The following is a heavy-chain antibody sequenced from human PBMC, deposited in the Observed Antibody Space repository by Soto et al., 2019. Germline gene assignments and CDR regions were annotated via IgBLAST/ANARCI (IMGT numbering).Heavy chain of an antibody. CDR3: ASHFTGVLVLGTSPPGGDNFGWDV. CDR2: IIPIVDIP. D-gene: IGHD2-8*02. J-gene: IGHJ6*02. Sequence: QVQLVQSGAEVKKPGSSVKVSCKDSGGTFSRYTFTWVRQAPGQGLEWTGRIIPIVDIPNYAQKFQGRVTITADKSTSTAYMELSRLTSDDTAVYYCASHFTGVLVLGTSPPGGDNFGWDVWGQGTTVSVS. V-gene: IGHV1-69*02. CDR1: GGTFSRYT.